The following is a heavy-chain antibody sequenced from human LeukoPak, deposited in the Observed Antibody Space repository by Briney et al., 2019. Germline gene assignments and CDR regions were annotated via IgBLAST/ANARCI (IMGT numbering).Heavy chain of an antibody. D-gene: IGHD6-6*01. J-gene: IGHJ6*03. V-gene: IGHV1-69*01. CDR2: IIPIFGTA. CDR1: GGTFSSYA. CDR3: ARGLYSSSSDYYYYYMDV. Sequence: SVKVSCKASGGTFSSYAISWVRQAPGQGLEWMGGIIPIFGTANYAQKFQGRVTITADESTSTAYMELSSLRSEDTAVYYCARGLYSSSSDYYYYYMDVWGKGTTVTVSS.